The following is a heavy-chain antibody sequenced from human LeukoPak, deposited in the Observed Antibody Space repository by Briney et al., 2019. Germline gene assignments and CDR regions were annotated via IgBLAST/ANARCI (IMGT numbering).Heavy chain of an antibody. Sequence: PGGSLRLSCAASGFTFSNYAMSWVRQAPGKGLEWVSGISGSGGSTYYADSVKGRFTISRDNSKNTLYLQMNSLRAEDTAVYYCAKAGGSSSPSWYFDLWGRGTLVTVSS. CDR2: ISGSGGST. J-gene: IGHJ2*01. D-gene: IGHD2-2*01. CDR3: AKAGGSSSPSWYFDL. V-gene: IGHV3-23*01. CDR1: GFTFSNYA.